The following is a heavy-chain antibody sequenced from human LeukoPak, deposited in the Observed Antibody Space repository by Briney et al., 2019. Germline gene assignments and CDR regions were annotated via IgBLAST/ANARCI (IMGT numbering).Heavy chain of an antibody. J-gene: IGHJ4*02. CDR3: AKVYIAVAGTDLSDY. CDR1: GFTFSSYA. V-gene: IGHV3-23*01. Sequence: GGSLRLSCAASGFTFSSYAMSWVRQAPGKGRGWVSAITGSGGSTYYADSVKGRFTISRDNSKHTLFLHMNSLRAEDTAVYYCAKVYIAVAGTDLSDYWGQGTLVTVSS. CDR2: ITGSGGST. D-gene: IGHD6-19*01.